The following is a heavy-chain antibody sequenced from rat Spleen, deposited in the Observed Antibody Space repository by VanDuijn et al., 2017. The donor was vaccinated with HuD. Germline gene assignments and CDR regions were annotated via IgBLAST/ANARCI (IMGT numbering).Heavy chain of an antibody. D-gene: IGHD1-12*03. V-gene: IGHV2-41*01. CDR1: GFSLTNYN. CDR3: ARDWHYDGYSGWFAY. Sequence: QVQLKESGPGLVQPSQTLSLTCTVAGFSLTNYNVHWVRQPQGKGLEWMGVIWNPGGTRYNSALKSRLSISKDTSKSQVFLKMNSLQTEDTATYYCARDWHYDGYSGWFAYWGQGTLVTVSS. J-gene: IGHJ3*01. CDR2: IWNPGGT.